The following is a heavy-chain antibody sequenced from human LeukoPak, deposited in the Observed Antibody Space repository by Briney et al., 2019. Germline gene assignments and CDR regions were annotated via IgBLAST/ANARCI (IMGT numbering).Heavy chain of an antibody. CDR2: IYYTGIT. J-gene: IGHJ5*02. Sequence: SETLSLTCTVSGRSFSGYYWSWIRQSPGKGLEWIGYIYYTGITAYNPSLGSRVTISVDRSNNQFSLRLTSVTAADTAVYYCARLHSSRAEEFDPWGQGTLVTVSS. V-gene: IGHV4-59*01. CDR3: ARLHSSRAEEFDP. CDR1: GRSFSGYY.